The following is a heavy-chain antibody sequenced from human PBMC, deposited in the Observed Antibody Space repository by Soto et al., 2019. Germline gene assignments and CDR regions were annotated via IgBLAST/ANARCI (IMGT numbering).Heavy chain of an antibody. D-gene: IGHD3-22*01. CDR2: IYHSGNT. CDR1: GGSISSDGYS. Sequence: SETLSLTCAVSGGSISSDGYSWSWIRQPPGKGLEWIGYIYHSGNTYYNPSLKSRVTISVDKSKNQFSLKLSSVTAADTAVYYCARSSIVVVITNYFDYWGQGTLVTVSS. V-gene: IGHV4-30-2*01. J-gene: IGHJ4*02. CDR3: ARSSIVVVITNYFDY.